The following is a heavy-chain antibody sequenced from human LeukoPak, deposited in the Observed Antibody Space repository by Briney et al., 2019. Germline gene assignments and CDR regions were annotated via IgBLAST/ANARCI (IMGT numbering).Heavy chain of an antibody. CDR2: IYYSGST. CDR1: GGSISSSSYY. CDR3: ARVDRSYLAIDY. J-gene: IGHJ4*02. Sequence: SETLSLTCTVSGGSISSSSYYWGWIRQPPGKGLEWIGSIYYSGSTYYNPSLKSRVTISVDTSKDQFSLKLSSVAAADTAVYYCARVDRSYLAIDYWGQGTLVTVSS. D-gene: IGHD1-26*01. V-gene: IGHV4-39*07.